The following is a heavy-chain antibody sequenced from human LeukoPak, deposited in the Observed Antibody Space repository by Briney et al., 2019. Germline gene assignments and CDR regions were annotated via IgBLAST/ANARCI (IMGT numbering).Heavy chain of an antibody. J-gene: IGHJ3*02. CDR3: ARDPAPDAFDI. CDR1: GASISSYS. V-gene: IGHV4-4*07. Sequence: PSETLSLTCTVSGASISSYSWSRIRQPAGKGLEWIGRIYSSGSTNYNPSLKSRVTMSADMSKNHFSLKLSSVTAADTAVYYCARDPAPDAFDIWGQGTMVTVSS. CDR2: IYSSGST.